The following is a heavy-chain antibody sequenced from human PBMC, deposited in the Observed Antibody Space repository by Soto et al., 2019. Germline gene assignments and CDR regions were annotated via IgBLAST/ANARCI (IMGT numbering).Heavy chain of an antibody. CDR1: GYTFTGYY. CDR2: INPNSGGT. D-gene: IGHD5-12*01. Sequence: ASVKVSCKASGYTFTGYYMHWVRQAPGQGLEWMGWINPNSGGTNYAQKFQGWVTMTRDTSISTAYMELSRLRSDDTAVYYCAREGMATITIPWVYYYYGMDVWGQGTTVTVSS. J-gene: IGHJ6*02. V-gene: IGHV1-2*04. CDR3: AREGMATITIPWVYYYYGMDV.